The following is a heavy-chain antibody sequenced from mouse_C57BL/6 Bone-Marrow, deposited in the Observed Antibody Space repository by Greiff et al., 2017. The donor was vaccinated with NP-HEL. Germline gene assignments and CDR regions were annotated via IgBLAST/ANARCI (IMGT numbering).Heavy chain of an antibody. V-gene: IGHV1-82*01. Sequence: QVQLQQSGPELVKPGASAKISCKASGYAFSSSWMNWVKQRPGKGLEWIGRIYPGDGDTNYNGKFKGKATLTADKSSSTAYMQLSSLTSEDSAVYFCARKSLYYGSPFAYWGQGTLVTVSA. CDR2: IYPGDGDT. CDR3: ARKSLYYGSPFAY. CDR1: GYAFSSSW. J-gene: IGHJ3*01. D-gene: IGHD1-1*01.